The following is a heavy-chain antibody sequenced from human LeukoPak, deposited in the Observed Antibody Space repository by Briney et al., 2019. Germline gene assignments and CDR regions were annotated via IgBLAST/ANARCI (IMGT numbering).Heavy chain of an antibody. CDR2: INHSGST. CDR3: AKKTIVGATVDAFDI. D-gene: IGHD1-26*01. V-gene: IGHV4-34*01. Sequence: PSETLSLTCAVYGGSFSGYYWSWIRQPPGKGLEWIGEINHSGSTNYNPSLKSRVTISVDTSKNQFSLKLSSVTAADTAVYYCAKKTIVGATVDAFDIWGQGTMVTVSS. CDR1: GGSFSGYY. J-gene: IGHJ3*02.